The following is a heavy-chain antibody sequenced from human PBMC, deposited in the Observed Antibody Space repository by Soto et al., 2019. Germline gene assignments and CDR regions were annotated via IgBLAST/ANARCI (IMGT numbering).Heavy chain of an antibody. V-gene: IGHV4-39*01. Sequence: SETLSITGSVCVVSMSSSRDYWGWIRQPPGKGLEWIGSIFYSGGTYYNPSLKTRVTISVGTSKNQFSLKLTSVTAADTAVYYCVRMVYHTDIDYWGQGTPVTVSS. CDR1: VVSMSSSRDY. CDR2: IFYSGGT. J-gene: IGHJ4*02. CDR3: VRMVYHTDIDY. D-gene: IGHD2-8*01.